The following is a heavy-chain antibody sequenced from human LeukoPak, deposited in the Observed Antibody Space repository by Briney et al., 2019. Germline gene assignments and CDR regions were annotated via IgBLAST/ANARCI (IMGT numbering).Heavy chain of an antibody. V-gene: IGHV4-59*01. CDR3: ARLSSGSRY. Sequence: SETLSLTCTVSGGSISSYYWSWIRQPPGKGLEWIGYIYYSGSTNYNPSLKSRVTISVDTSKNQFSLKLSSVTAADTAVYYCARLSSGSRYWGQGTLVTVSS. D-gene: IGHD3-22*01. J-gene: IGHJ4*02. CDR1: GGSISSYY. CDR2: IYYSGST.